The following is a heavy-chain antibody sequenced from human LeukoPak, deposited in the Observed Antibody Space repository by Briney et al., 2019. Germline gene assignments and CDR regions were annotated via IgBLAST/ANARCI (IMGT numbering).Heavy chain of an antibody. J-gene: IGHJ5*02. CDR3: ARRRLRFHPGFDP. CDR2: IKQDGSEK. V-gene: IGHV3-7*01. D-gene: IGHD3-3*01. Sequence: PGGSLRLSCAASGFTFSSYWMSWVRQAPGKGLEWVANIKQDGSEKYYVDSVKGRFTISRDNAKNSLYLQMNSLRAEDTAVYYCARRRLRFHPGFDPWGQGTLVTVSS. CDR1: GFTFSSYW.